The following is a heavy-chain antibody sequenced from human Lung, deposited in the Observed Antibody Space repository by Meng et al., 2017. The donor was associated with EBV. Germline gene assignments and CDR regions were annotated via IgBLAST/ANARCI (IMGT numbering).Heavy chain of an antibody. CDR2: ISGSGGSR. Sequence: EVQLLESXGGLVQPGGYLRLSCATSGFRSPSYVMSWVRQTPGKGLEWVSGISGSGGSRYYADSVKGRFTISRDNSKDTVYLQMNSLRAEDTAIYYCAKSQGGSGWPTFDAWGQGTLGTVSS. J-gene: IGHJ4*02. D-gene: IGHD6-19*01. CDR1: GFRSPSYV. V-gene: IGHV3-23*01. CDR3: AKSQGGSGWPTFDA.